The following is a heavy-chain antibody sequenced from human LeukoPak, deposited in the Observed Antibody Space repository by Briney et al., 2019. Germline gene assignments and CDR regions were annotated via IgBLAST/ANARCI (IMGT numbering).Heavy chain of an antibody. CDR1: GGSISSSSYY. CDR3: ARLVGGYSYGFWFDP. CDR2: IYYSGST. Sequence: SETLSLTCTVSGGSISSSSYYWGWVRQPPGKGLEWIGSIYYSGSTYYNPSLKSRVTISVDTSKNQFSLKLSSVTAADTAVYYCARLVGGYSYGFWFDPWGQGTLVTVSS. J-gene: IGHJ5*02. V-gene: IGHV4-39*01. D-gene: IGHD5-18*01.